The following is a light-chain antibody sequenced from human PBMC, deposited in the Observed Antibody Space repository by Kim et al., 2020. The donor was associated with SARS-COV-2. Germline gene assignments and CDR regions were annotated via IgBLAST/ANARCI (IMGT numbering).Light chain of an antibody. CDR2: DAT. Sequence: SLSAGERATLSCRGSQSVSGYLAWYQQKPGQAPRLLIYDATDRTTGIPARFSGSGSGTDFTLTISSLEHEDFAVYYCQQRSNWLTFGGGTKVDIK. J-gene: IGKJ4*01. V-gene: IGKV3-11*01. CDR1: QSVSGY. CDR3: QQRSNWLT.